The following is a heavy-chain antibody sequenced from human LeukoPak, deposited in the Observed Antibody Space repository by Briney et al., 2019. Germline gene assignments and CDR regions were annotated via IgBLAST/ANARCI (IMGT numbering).Heavy chain of an antibody. Sequence: GGSLRLSCAASGFTFSGSAMHWVRQASGKGLEWVGRIRSKANSCATAYAASVKGRFTISRDDSKNTAYLQMNSLKTEDTAVCYCQLHHYDSSGFFTDRGYWGQGTLVTVSS. CDR1: GFTFSGSA. D-gene: IGHD3-22*01. CDR3: QLHHYDSSGFFTDRGY. V-gene: IGHV3-73*01. J-gene: IGHJ4*02. CDR2: IRSKANSCAT.